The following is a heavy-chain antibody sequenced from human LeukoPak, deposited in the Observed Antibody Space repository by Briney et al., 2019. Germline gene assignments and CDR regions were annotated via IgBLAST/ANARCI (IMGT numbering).Heavy chain of an antibody. Sequence: GGSLRLSCAASGFTFSSYAMSWVRQAPGKGLEWVSVFSGSGGSTYYADSVKGRFTISRDNSKNTLYLQMNSLRAEDTAVYYCAKDPPYDILTGYSNVFDYWGQGTLVTVSS. D-gene: IGHD3-9*01. CDR3: AKDPPYDILTGYSNVFDY. J-gene: IGHJ4*02. V-gene: IGHV3-23*01. CDR1: GFTFSSYA. CDR2: FSGSGGST.